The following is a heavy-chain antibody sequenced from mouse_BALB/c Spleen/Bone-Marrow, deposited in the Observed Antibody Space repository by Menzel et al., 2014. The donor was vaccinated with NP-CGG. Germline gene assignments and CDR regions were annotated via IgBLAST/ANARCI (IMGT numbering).Heavy chain of an antibody. D-gene: IGHD2-4*01. CDR3: AREGYDYDWFAY. CDR2: IYPGDGDT. V-gene: IGHV1-80*01. J-gene: IGHJ3*01. Sequence: QVQLQQSGAELVRPGSSVKISCKASGYAFSSYWMNWVKQRPGQGLEWIGQIYPGDGDTNYNGKFKGKATLTADKSSSTAYMRLSSLTSEDSAVYFCAREGYDYDWFAYWGQGTLVTVSA. CDR1: GYAFSSYW.